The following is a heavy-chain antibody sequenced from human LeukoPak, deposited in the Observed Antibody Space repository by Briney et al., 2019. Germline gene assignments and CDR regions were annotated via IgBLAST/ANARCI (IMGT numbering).Heavy chain of an antibody. V-gene: IGHV3-30-3*01. Sequence: GGSLRLSFEASGFTFSSYAMHWVRQAPGKGLEGVAVISYDGSNKYYADSVKGRFTISRDNSKNTLYLQMNSLRAEDTAVYYCARDGSGVDPTYGMDVWGQGTTVTVSS. D-gene: IGHD3-3*01. CDR1: GFTFSSYA. CDR2: ISYDGSNK. J-gene: IGHJ6*02. CDR3: ARDGSGVDPTYGMDV.